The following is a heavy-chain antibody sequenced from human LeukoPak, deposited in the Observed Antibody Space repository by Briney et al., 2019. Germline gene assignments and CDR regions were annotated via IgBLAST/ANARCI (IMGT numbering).Heavy chain of an antibody. V-gene: IGHV4-59*01. Sequence: PSETLTLTCTASGCTISNYNRSWIRQPPGKGLEWIGYIYYSGSTNYNPSLKSRVTISVDTSKNQFSLKLSSVTAADTAVYYCARRAAGGYCSSTICYGFDYWGQGTLVTVSS. CDR1: GCTISNYN. CDR3: ARRAAGGYCSSTICYGFDY. CDR2: IYYSGST. J-gene: IGHJ4*02. D-gene: IGHD2-2*01.